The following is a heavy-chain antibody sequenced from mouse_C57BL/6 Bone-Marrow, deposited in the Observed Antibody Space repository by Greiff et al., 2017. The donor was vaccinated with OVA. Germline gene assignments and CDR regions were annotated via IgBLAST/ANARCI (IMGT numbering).Heavy chain of an antibody. CDR3: ASPPIYYDYDAWFAY. J-gene: IGHJ3*01. V-gene: IGHV1-82*01. Sequence: VQVVESGPELVKPGASVKISCKASGYAFSSSWMNWVKQRPGKGLEWIGRIYPGDGDTNYNGKFKGKATLTADKSSSTAYMQLSSLTSEDSAVYFCASPPIYYDYDAWFAYWGQGTLVTVSA. CDR1: GYAFSSSW. D-gene: IGHD2-4*01. CDR2: IYPGDGDT.